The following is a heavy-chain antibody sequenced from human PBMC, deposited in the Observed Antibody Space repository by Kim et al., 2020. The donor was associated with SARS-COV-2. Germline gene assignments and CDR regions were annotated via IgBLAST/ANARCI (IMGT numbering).Heavy chain of an antibody. Sequence: YGASVRSRFTISRDDSKRIAYLQMNSLKTGDTAVYYCTRATGGASSRFDYWGQGTLVTVSS. V-gene: IGHV3-49*02. J-gene: IGHJ4*02. D-gene: IGHD3-10*01. CDR3: TRATGGASSRFDY.